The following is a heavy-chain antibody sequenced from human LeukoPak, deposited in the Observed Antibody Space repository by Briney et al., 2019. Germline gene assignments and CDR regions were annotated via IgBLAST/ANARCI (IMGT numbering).Heavy chain of an antibody. V-gene: IGHV1-46*01. D-gene: IGHD3-22*01. CDR2: INPSGGST. CDR3: ARATYYYDSSGYPYFDY. CDR1: GYTFTSSY. J-gene: IGHJ4*02. Sequence: ASVKVSCKASGYTFTSSYMHWVRQAPGQGLEWMGIINPSGGSTSYAQKFQGRVTLTRDMSTSTVYMELSSLRSEDTAVYYCARATYYYDSSGYPYFDYWGQGTLVTVSS.